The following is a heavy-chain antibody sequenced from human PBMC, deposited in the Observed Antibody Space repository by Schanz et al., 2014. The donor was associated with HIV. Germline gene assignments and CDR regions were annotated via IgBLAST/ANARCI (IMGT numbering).Heavy chain of an antibody. CDR3: AREGTAARQFYYYGMDV. CDR2: ISPDSGAT. D-gene: IGHD6-6*01. J-gene: IGHJ6*02. V-gene: IGHV1-2*02. Sequence: QVQLVQSGAEVKKPGASVRLSCKASGYSFNDYYIHWVRQAPGQGLEWMGWISPDSGATDYAQNFQGRVTMTRDTSISTAYMELSRLRSDDTAVYYCAREGTAARQFYYYGMDVWGQGTTVTVSS. CDR1: GYSFNDYY.